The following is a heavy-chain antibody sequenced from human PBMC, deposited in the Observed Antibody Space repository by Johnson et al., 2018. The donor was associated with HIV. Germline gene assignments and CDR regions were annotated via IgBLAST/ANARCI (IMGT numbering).Heavy chain of an antibody. Sequence: QEQLVESGGGVVQPWRSLRLSCAVSGFTFNNYPMHWVRQAPGTGLEWVAVISYDGSNKYYGDSVKGRFTISRDNSKNTLYLQMNSLRGEDTAVYYCTKVWGFYYGQYHDAFDIWGQGKMVTVSS. CDR1: GFTFNNYP. CDR2: ISYDGSNK. V-gene: IGHV3-30*04. J-gene: IGHJ3*02. CDR3: TKVWGFYYGQYHDAFDI. D-gene: IGHD3-10*01.